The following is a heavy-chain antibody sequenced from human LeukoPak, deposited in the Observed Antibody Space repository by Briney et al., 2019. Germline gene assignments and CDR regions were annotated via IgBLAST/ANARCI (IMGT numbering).Heavy chain of an antibody. D-gene: IGHD6-19*01. J-gene: IGHJ4*02. Sequence: GGSLRLSCAASGFTFDDYAMHWVRQAPGKGLEWVSGISWNSGSIGYADSVKGRFTISRDNAKNSLYLQMNSLRAEDTAVYYCARDPPYSSGWYFDYWGQGTLVTVSS. V-gene: IGHV3-9*01. CDR3: ARDPPYSSGWYFDY. CDR2: ISWNSGSI. CDR1: GFTFDDYA.